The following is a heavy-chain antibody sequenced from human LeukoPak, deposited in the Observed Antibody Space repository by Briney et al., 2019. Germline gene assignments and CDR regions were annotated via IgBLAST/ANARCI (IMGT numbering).Heavy chain of an antibody. V-gene: IGHV4-34*01. J-gene: IGHJ3*02. Sequence: SETLSLTCAVYGGSFSTYYWNWIRQSPGKGLEWIGEINHSGSTNSNPSLKSRVTILMDTSKNQFSLKLSSVTAADPAVYYCARFPCSGDSCYSGIRAFDIWGQGTMVIVSS. CDR1: GGSFSTYY. CDR2: INHSGST. D-gene: IGHD2-15*01. CDR3: ARFPCSGDSCYSGIRAFDI.